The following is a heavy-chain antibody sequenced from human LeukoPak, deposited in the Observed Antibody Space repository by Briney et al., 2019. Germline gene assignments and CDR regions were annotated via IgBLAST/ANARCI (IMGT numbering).Heavy chain of an antibody. V-gene: IGHV1-69*06. CDR1: GGTFSSYA. D-gene: IGHD3-9*01. Sequence: SVKVSCKASGGTFSSYAISWVRRAPGQGLEWMGGIFPIFGTANYAQKFQGRVTITADKSTSTAYMELSSLRSEDTAVYYCARVEDILTGYYADWGQGTLVTVSS. CDR3: ARVEDILTGYYAD. CDR2: IFPIFGTA. J-gene: IGHJ4*02.